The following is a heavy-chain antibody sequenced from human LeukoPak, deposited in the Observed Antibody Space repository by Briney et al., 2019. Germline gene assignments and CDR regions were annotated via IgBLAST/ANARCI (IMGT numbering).Heavy chain of an antibody. J-gene: IGHJ4*02. D-gene: IGHD3-3*01. CDR3: ARHDFWSGFKGGDY. CDR2: INGNGGST. CDR1: GFTFSSYW. Sequence: GGSLRLSCAASGFTFSSYWMHWVRQAPGKGLVLVSSINGNGGSTAYADSVKGRFTISRDNAKNSLYLQMNSLRAEDTAFYYCARHDFWSGFKGGDYWGQGTLVTVSS. V-gene: IGHV3-20*04.